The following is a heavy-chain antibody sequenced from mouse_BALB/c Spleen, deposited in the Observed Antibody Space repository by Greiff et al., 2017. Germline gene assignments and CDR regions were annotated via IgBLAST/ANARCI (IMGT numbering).Heavy chain of an antibody. CDR1: GFTFSSYG. V-gene: IGHV5-6*01. J-gene: IGHJ3*01. CDR2: ISSGGSYT. D-gene: IGHD2-4*01. CDR3: ARYDYDEAWFAY. Sequence: EVKLMESGGDLVKPGGSLKLSCAASGFTFSSYGMSWVRQTPDKRLEWVATISSGGSYTYYPDSVKGRFTISRDNAKNTLFLQMTSLRSEDTAMYYCARYDYDEAWFAYWGQGTLVTVSA.